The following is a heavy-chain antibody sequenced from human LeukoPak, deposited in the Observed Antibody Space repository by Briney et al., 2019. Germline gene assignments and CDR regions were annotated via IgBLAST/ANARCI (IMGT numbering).Heavy chain of an antibody. J-gene: IGHJ4*02. Sequence: GGSLRLSCAASGFIFSSYSMNWVRQAPGKGLEWVSGISDSGSSTYYADSVKGRFTISRDNFKNTLFLQMSSLRAEDTAIYYCAKKTSYHFDYWGQGTLVTVSS. D-gene: IGHD2-2*01. CDR1: GFIFSSYS. V-gene: IGHV3-23*01. CDR3: AKKTSYHFDY. CDR2: ISDSGSST.